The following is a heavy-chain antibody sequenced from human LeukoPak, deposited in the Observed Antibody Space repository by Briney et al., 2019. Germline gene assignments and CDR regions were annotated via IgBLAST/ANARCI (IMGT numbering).Heavy chain of an antibody. J-gene: IGHJ4*02. D-gene: IGHD6-19*01. CDR2: IYYSGST. CDR3: VRTEVSSGSEDY. V-gene: IGHV4-30-4*08. Sequence: PSETLSLTXTVSGGSIISSAYYWSRIGQPPGKGLEWIGYIYYSGSTYYNPSLKSRVTISLDTSKNQFSLKLSSVTAADTAVYYCVRTEVSSGSEDYWGQGTLVTVSS. CDR1: GGSIISSAYY.